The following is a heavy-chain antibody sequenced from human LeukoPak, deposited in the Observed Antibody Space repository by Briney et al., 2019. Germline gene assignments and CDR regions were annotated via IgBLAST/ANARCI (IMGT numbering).Heavy chain of an antibody. D-gene: IGHD5-18*01. J-gene: IGHJ6*03. CDR3: ARESSYGYYYYMDV. CDR2: ISHTGST. CDR1: GGSISSDY. V-gene: IGHV4-59*01. Sequence: SETLSLTCTVSGGSISSDYWSWIRQPPGKGLEWIGYISHTGSTNYNPSLKSRVTISMDTSKNQFSLKLSSVTAADTAVYYCARESSYGYYYYMDVWGQGTTVTISS.